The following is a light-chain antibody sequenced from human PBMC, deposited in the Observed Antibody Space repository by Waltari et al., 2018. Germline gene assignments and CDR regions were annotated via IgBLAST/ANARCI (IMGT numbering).Light chain of an antibody. Sequence: IVLPQSPATLSLSPGERATLYCRASHSIDNFLAWYQQKPGQAPSLLIYDSSNSATDIPARFSGSGSGTEVTLTISCLEPDDFAVYYCQKRSSRPPNFDGGTKVDI. V-gene: IGKV3-11*01. CDR3: QKRSSRPPN. CDR1: HSIDNF. CDR2: DSS. J-gene: IGKJ4*01.